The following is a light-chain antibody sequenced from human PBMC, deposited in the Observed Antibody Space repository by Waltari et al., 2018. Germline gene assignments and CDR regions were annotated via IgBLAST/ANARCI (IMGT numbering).Light chain of an antibody. CDR1: QSIKNF. Sequence: EIVLAQSPVTLSLSPGESATLSCRASQSIKNFLAWYQQKPGQAPRLLIFDASNRATGSPARFSGGGSGTDFTLTIDSLEPEYFGFYYCQQRSNWPPTFGPGTKVDIK. V-gene: IGKV3-11*01. J-gene: IGKJ3*01. CDR3: QQRSNWPPT. CDR2: DAS.